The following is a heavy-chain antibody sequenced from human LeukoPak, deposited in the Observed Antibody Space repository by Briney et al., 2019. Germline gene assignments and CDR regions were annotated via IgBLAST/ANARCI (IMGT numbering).Heavy chain of an antibody. Sequence: ASVKDSCKTSGYTFVNYGINWVRQAPGQGLEWMGWISLKSGSAGYAHRVQGRVTLTTDTSTNTAYMELRSLRADDTAVYYCARVSYLRPYQLDSWGQGTLVSISS. J-gene: IGHJ4*02. CDR1: GYTFVNYG. CDR3: ARVSYLRPYQLDS. D-gene: IGHD2-2*01. V-gene: IGHV1-18*01. CDR2: ISLKSGSA.